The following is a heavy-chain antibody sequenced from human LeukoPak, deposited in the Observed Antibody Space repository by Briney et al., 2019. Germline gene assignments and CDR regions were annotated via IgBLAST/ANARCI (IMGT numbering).Heavy chain of an antibody. CDR2: INHSGST. Sequence: SETLSLTCAVDGGSFSGYYWSWIRQPPGKWLEWIGEINHSGSTNYNPSLKSRVTISVDTSKNQSSLKLSSVTAADTAVYYCARGREVAADTSIWCFYLCGRGTLVTVSS. V-gene: IGHV4-34*01. CDR1: GGSFSGYY. J-gene: IGHJ2*01. D-gene: IGHD6-13*01. CDR3: ARGREVAADTSIWCFYL.